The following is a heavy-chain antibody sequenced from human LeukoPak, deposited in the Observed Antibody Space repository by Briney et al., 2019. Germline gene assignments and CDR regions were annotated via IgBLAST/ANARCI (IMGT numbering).Heavy chain of an antibody. V-gene: IGHV1-69*05. CDR2: IIPIFGTA. J-gene: IGHJ4*02. CDR1: GGTFSSYA. D-gene: IGHD3-22*01. Sequence: AASVKVSCKASGGTFSSYAISWVRQAPGQGLDWMGRIIPIFGTANYAQKFQGRVTIITDESTSTAYMELSSLRSEDTAVYYCARGGPYDSSGDFDYWGQGTLVTVSS. CDR3: ARGGPYDSSGDFDY.